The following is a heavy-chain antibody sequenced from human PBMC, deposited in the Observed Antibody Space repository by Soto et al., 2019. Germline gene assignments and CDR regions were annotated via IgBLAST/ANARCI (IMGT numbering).Heavy chain of an antibody. V-gene: IGHV4-39*01. Sequence: SETLSLTCTVSGGSISSSSYFWGWIRQPPGKGLEWIGYIYYSGSPYYNPSLKSRVTISVDTSKNQFSLKLSSVTAADTAVYYCAVPAASVAGASGSYYYYGMDVWGQGTTVTVS. CDR2: IYYSGSP. CDR1: GGSISSSSYF. CDR3: AVPAASVAGASGSYYYYGMDV. D-gene: IGHD6-19*01. J-gene: IGHJ6*02.